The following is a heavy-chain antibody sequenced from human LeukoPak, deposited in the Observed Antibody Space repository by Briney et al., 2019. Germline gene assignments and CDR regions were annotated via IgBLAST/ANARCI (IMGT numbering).Heavy chain of an antibody. CDR3: ARDEDGDYPFDY. CDR2: ISYDGSNK. V-gene: IGHV3-30-3*01. CDR1: GFTFSSYA. D-gene: IGHD4-17*01. J-gene: IGHJ4*02. Sequence: GGSLRLSCAASGFTFSSYAMHWVRQAPGKGLEWVAVISYDGSNKYYADSVKGRFTISRDNSKNTLYLQMNSLRAEDTAVYYCARDEDGDYPFDYWGQGTLVTVSS.